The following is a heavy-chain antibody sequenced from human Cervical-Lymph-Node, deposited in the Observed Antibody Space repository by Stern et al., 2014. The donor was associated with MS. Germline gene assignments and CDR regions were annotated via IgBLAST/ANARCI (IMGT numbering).Heavy chain of an antibody. CDR2: ISYDGTHK. D-gene: IGHD4-23*01. CDR1: GFSFSDYG. J-gene: IGHJ4*02. V-gene: IGHV3-30*18. Sequence: DQLVESGGGLVQPGTSLRLSCAASGFSFSDYGIHWVRQAPGKALEWVAVISYDGTHKYYADSVKGRVTISIDNSTHTLSLQINRLRSDDTAVYYCAKDLGGNAFDYWGQGTLVTVSS. CDR3: AKDLGGNAFDY.